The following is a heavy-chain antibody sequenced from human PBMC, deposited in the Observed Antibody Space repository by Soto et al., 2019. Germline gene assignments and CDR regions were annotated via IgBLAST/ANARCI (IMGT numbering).Heavy chain of an antibody. Sequence: SVKVSCKASGGTFSSYAISWVRQAPGQGLEWMGGIIPIFGTANYAQKFQDRVTITADESTSTAYMELSSLRSEDTAVYYCARDSHYDILTGYYGLFDYWGQGTLVTVSS. CDR1: GGTFSSYA. J-gene: IGHJ4*02. V-gene: IGHV1-69*13. CDR2: IIPIFGTA. D-gene: IGHD3-9*01. CDR3: ARDSHYDILTGYYGLFDY.